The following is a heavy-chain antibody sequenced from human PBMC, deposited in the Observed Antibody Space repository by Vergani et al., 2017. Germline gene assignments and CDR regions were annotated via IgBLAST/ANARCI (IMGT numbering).Heavy chain of an antibody. CDR1: GFTFSSYA. Sequence: EVQLLESGGGLVQPGGSLRLSCAASGFTFSSYAMSWVRQAPGKGLEWVSAISGSGGSTYYADSVKGRFTISRDNAKNSLYLQMNSLGAEDTAVYYCARGSAFYDILTGSYFDYWGQGTLVTVSS. J-gene: IGHJ4*02. CDR3: ARGSAFYDILTGSYFDY. V-gene: IGHV3-23*01. CDR2: ISGSGGST. D-gene: IGHD3-9*01.